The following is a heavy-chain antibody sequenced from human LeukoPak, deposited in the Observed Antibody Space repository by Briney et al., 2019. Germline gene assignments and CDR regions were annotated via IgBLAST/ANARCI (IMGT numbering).Heavy chain of an antibody. J-gene: IGHJ4*02. CDR2: ISAYNGNT. CDR1: GYTFTSYG. D-gene: IGHD3-22*01. CDR3: ARDSVFAYSLHGSGYSLDY. V-gene: IGHV1-18*01. Sequence: ASVKVSCKASGYTFTSYGISWVRQAPGQGLEWMGWISAYNGNTNHAQKLQGRVTMTTDKSTSTAYMELRSLRSDDTAVYYCARDSVFAYSLHGSGYSLDYWGQGTLVTVSS.